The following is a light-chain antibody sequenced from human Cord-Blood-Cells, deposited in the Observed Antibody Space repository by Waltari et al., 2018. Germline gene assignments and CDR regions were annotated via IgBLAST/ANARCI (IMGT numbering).Light chain of an antibody. Sequence: SSELTQDPDVSVAFGQPVRLTCHGDSLCSDYARWYQQKPGQAPVLVIYGKNNRPSGIPDRFSGASSGNTASLTITGAQAEDEADYYCNSRDSSGKRVFGGGTKLTVL. CDR2: GKN. CDR3: NSRDSSGKRV. V-gene: IGLV3-19*01. CDR1: SLCSDY. J-gene: IGLJ2*01.